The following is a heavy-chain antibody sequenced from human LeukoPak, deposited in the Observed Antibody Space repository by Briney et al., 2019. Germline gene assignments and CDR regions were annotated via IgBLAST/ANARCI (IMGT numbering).Heavy chain of an antibody. J-gene: IGHJ3*01. D-gene: IGHD3-10*01. Sequence: SETLSLTCTVSGGSISSGSYYWSWIRQPAGKGLEWIGRIYTSGSTNYNPSLKSRVTISVDTSKNQFSLRLTSVSAEDTAVYYCARSPRGSGSSTLLGVAFDVWGHGTKVTVSS. CDR3: ARSPRGSGSSTLLGVAFDV. CDR2: IYTSGST. V-gene: IGHV4-61*02. CDR1: GGSISSGSYY.